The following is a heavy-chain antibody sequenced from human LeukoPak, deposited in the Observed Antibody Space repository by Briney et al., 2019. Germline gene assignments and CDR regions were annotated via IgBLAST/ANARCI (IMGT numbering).Heavy chain of an antibody. D-gene: IGHD3-22*01. J-gene: IGHJ4*02. CDR1: GFTFSSYS. Sequence: GGSLRLSCAASGFTFSSYSMNWVRQAPGKGLEWVSSISSSSSYIYYADSVKGRFTISRDNSKNTLYLQMNSLRAEDTAIYNCARERGSSGYYLGYWGQGTLVTVSS. CDR3: ARERGSSGYYLGY. V-gene: IGHV3-21*01. CDR2: ISSSSSYI.